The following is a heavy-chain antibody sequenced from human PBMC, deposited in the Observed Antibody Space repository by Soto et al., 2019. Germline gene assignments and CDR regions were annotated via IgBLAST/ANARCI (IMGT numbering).Heavy chain of an antibody. D-gene: IGHD1-7*01. V-gene: IGHV4-30-4*01. J-gene: IGHJ6*02. CDR1: GGSISSGDYY. CDR2: IYYSGST. Sequence: TLSLTCTVSGGSISSGDYYWSWIRQPPGKGLEWIGYIYYSGSTYYNPSLKSRVTISVDTSKNQFSLKLSSVTAADTAVYYCARDLPITGTTWGVVGMDVWGQGTTVTVSS. CDR3: ARDLPITGTTWGVVGMDV.